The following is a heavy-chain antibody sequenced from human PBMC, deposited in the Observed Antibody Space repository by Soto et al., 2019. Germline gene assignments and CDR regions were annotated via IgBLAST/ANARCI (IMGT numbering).Heavy chain of an antibody. V-gene: IGHV3-7*01. D-gene: IGHD3-22*01. CDR1: GFTFSSYW. CDR3: ARDRYYYDSSGYDYYYGMDV. Sequence: GGSLRLSCAASGFTFSSYWMSWVRQAPGKGLEWVANIKQDGSEKYYVDSVKGRFTISRDNAKNSLYLQMNSLRAEDTAVYYCARDRYYYDSSGYDYYYGMDVWGQGTTVTVSS. CDR2: IKQDGSEK. J-gene: IGHJ6*02.